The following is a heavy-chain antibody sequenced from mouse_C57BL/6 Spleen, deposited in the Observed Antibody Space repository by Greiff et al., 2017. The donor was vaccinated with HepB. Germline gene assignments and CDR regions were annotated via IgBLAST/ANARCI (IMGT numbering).Heavy chain of an antibody. CDR1: GYAFSSSW. CDR3: AIERDDYDRFAY. Sequence: QVQLQQSGPELVKPGASVKISCKASGYAFSSSWMNWVKQRPGKGLEWIGRIYPGDGDTNYNGKFKGKATLTADKSSSTAYMQLSSLTSEDSAVYFCAIERDDYDRFAYWGQGTLVTVSA. D-gene: IGHD2-4*01. V-gene: IGHV1-82*01. J-gene: IGHJ3*01. CDR2: IYPGDGDT.